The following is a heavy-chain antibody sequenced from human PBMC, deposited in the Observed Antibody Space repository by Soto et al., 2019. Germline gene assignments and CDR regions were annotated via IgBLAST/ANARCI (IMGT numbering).Heavy chain of an antibody. Sequence: SGPTLVNPTQTLTLTCTFSAFSLSTGGVGVGWIRQPPGKGLEGLAPLFWDDDKRYSPSLRSRLTITKDTSKNQVVLTMTNMDPVDTATYYCIQSRCGGDCLQSYASYYYYGMDVGGQGTTVTVSS. D-gene: IGHD2-21*02. CDR2: LFWDDDK. CDR1: AFSLSTGGVG. CDR3: IQSRCGGDCLQSYASYYYYGMDV. J-gene: IGHJ6*02. V-gene: IGHV2-5*02.